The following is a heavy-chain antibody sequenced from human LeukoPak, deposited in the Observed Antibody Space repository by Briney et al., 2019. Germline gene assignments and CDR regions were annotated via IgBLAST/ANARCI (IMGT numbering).Heavy chain of an antibody. CDR3: AILQGISSTGIDY. Sequence: GESLKISCRGSGYRFTSYWIGWVRQIPGKGLEWMVIIYPGDSDTRYRPSFQGQVTISANKSTSTAYLHWSSLKASNTAIYCCAILQGISSTGIDYWGQGTVVTVSS. CDR1: GYRFTSYW. V-gene: IGHV5-51*01. D-gene: IGHD2-2*01. J-gene: IGHJ4*02. CDR2: IYPGDSDT.